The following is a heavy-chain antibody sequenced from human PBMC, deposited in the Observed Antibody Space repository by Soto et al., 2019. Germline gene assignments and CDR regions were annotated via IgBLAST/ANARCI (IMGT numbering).Heavy chain of an antibody. CDR3: AREMATITALRKSSY. Sequence: QVQLVESGGGVVQPGRSLRLSCAASGFTFSSYAMHWVRQAPGKGLEWVAVISYDGSNKYYADSVKSRFTISRDNSKNTLYLQMNSLRAEDTAVYYCAREMATITALRKSSYWGQGTLVTVSS. CDR2: ISYDGSNK. V-gene: IGHV3-30-3*01. J-gene: IGHJ4*02. D-gene: IGHD5-12*01. CDR1: GFTFSSYA.